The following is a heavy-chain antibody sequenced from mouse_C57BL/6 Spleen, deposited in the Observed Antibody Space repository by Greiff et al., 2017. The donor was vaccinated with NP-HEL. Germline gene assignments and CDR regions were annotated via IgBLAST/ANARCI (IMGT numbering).Heavy chain of an antibody. CDR3: AREGDGYYGWFAY. D-gene: IGHD2-3*01. CDR1: GYTFTDYY. CDR2: ITPNNGGT. Sequence: VQLQQSGPELVKPGASVKISCKASGYTFTDYYMNWVKQSHGTSLEWIGDITPNNGGTSYNQKFKGKATLTVDKSSSTAYMELRRLTSEDSAVYYCAREGDGYYGWFAYWGQGTLVTVSA. J-gene: IGHJ3*01. V-gene: IGHV1-26*01.